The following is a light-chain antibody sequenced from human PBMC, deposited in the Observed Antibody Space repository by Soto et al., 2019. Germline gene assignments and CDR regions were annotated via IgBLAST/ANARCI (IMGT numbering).Light chain of an antibody. V-gene: IGKV4-1*01. Sequence: DIVMTQSPDSLAVCLGERATINCKARQSVLYSSNNKNYLAWYQQKPGQPPKLLIYWASTRESGVPDRFSGSGSGTDFTLTISSLQAEDVAVYYCQQYYSTPFTFGPGTKVDIK. CDR3: QQYYSTPFT. J-gene: IGKJ3*01. CDR2: WAS. CDR1: QSVLYSSNNKNY.